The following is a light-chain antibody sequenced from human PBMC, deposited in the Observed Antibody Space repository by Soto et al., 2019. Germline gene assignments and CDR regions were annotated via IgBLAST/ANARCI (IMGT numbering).Light chain of an antibody. Sequence: EIVLTQPPGTLSLSPGERATLSCRASQSVSSNYLAWYQVKPGQAPRLLIYDASSRATGIPDRFSGSGSGTDFTLTISRLEPEDFAVYFCYQYDSSPWTFGQGTKVDIK. CDR1: QSVSSNY. CDR2: DAS. CDR3: YQYDSSPWT. J-gene: IGKJ1*01. V-gene: IGKV3-20*01.